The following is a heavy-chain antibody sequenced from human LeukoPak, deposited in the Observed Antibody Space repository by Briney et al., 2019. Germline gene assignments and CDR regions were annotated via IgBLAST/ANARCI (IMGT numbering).Heavy chain of an antibody. Sequence: SETLSLTCAVYGGSFSGYYWSWIRQPPGKGLEWIGEINHSGSTNYNPSLKSRVTISVDTSKNQFSLKLSSVTAADTAVYYCARHQGSGSYYKMPFQHWGQGTLVTVSS. D-gene: IGHD3-10*01. V-gene: IGHV4-34*01. CDR2: INHSGST. J-gene: IGHJ1*01. CDR3: ARHQGSGSYYKMPFQH. CDR1: GGSFSGYY.